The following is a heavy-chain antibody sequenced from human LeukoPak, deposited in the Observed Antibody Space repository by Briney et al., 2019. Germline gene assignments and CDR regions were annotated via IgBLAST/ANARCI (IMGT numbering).Heavy chain of an antibody. Sequence: GGSLRLSCAASGFTFSSYGMHWVRQAPGKGLEWVAVISYDGSNKYYADSVKGRFTISRDSSKNTLYLQMNSLRAEDTAVYYCAKDRARRITMVRGVGLGYWGQGTLVTVSS. V-gene: IGHV3-30*18. CDR1: GFTFSSYG. J-gene: IGHJ4*02. CDR2: ISYDGSNK. CDR3: AKDRARRITMVRGVGLGY. D-gene: IGHD3-10*01.